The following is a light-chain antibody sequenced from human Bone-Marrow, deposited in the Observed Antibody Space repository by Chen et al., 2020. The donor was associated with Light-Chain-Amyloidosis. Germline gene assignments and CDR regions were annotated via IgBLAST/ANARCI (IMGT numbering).Light chain of an antibody. CDR1: SSNIGADYD. V-gene: IGLV1-40*01. J-gene: IGLJ3*02. CDR2: RNT. CDR3: PSYDSSLSAWV. Sequence: QSVLTQPPSVSGAPGQRVTISCTGSSSNIGADYDVHWYQQLPGAAPKLLIFRNTNLHSGGPDRFFGFKSGTSDSLVITGRQAEDEAYYYCPSYDSSLSAWVFGGGTKLTVL.